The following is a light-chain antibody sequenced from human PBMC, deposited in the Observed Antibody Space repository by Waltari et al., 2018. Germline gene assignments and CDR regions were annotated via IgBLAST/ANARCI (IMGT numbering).Light chain of an antibody. CDR2: DVS. V-gene: IGLV2-14*01. J-gene: IGLJ1*01. Sequence: QSALTQPASVSGSPGQSSTTSCPGTSSDVGVSNYVSWYQQHPGKAPKLMIYDVSNRPSGVSNRFSGSKSGNTASLTISGLQAEDEADYYCSSYTSSSTRVFGTGTKVTVL. CDR3: SSYTSSSTRV. CDR1: SSDVGVSNY.